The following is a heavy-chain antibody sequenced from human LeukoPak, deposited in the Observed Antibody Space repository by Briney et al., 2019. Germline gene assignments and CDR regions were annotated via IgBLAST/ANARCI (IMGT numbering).Heavy chain of an antibody. Sequence: PGGSLRLSCAASGFTFDDYAMHWVRQAPGKGLGWVSLISGDGGSTYYADSVKGRFTFSRDNSKNSLYLQMNSLRTEDTALYYCAKDRSVYYYDSSGWPVDYWGQGTLVTVSS. D-gene: IGHD3-22*01. V-gene: IGHV3-43*02. CDR2: ISGDGGST. CDR1: GFTFDDYA. CDR3: AKDRSVYYYDSSGWPVDY. J-gene: IGHJ4*02.